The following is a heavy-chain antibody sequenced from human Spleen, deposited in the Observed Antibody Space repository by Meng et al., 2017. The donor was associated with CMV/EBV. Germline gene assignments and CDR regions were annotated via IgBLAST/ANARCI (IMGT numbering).Heavy chain of an antibody. Sequence: ASVKVSCKASGYTFTSYYMHWVRQAPGQGLEWMRIINPSGGSTSYAQKFQGRVTMTRDTSTSTVYMELSSLRSEDTAVYYCARAQHQQLVLVYGMDVWGQGTTVTVSS. V-gene: IGHV1-46*01. CDR2: INPSGGST. CDR3: ARAQHQQLVLVYGMDV. J-gene: IGHJ6*02. D-gene: IGHD6-13*01. CDR1: GYTFTSYY.